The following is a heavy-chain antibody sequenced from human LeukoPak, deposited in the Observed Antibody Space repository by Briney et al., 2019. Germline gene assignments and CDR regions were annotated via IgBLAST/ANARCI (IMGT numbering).Heavy chain of an antibody. Sequence: ASAKVSCKASGYTFTSYDINWVRQATGQGLEWMGWMNPNSGNTGYAQKFQGRVTMTRNTSISTAYMELSSLRSEDTAVYYCARGRSAGLYFDYWGQGTLVTVSS. CDR2: MNPNSGNT. V-gene: IGHV1-8*01. CDR1: GYTFTSYD. CDR3: ARGRSAGLYFDY. D-gene: IGHD3-10*01. J-gene: IGHJ4*02.